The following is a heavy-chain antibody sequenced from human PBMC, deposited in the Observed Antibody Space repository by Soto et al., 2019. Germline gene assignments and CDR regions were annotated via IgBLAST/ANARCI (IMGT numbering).Heavy chain of an antibody. CDR1: GFTFSSYA. J-gene: IGHJ6*04. D-gene: IGHD2-15*01. CDR3: AKEQYCSGGSCASLDV. V-gene: IGHV3-23*01. CDR2: ISGSGGST. Sequence: GGSLRLSCAASGFTFSSYAMSWVRQAPGKGLEWVSAISGSGGSTYYADSVKGRFTISRDNSKNTLYLQMNSLRAEDTAVYYCAKEQYCSGGSCASLDVWGKGTTVTVSS.